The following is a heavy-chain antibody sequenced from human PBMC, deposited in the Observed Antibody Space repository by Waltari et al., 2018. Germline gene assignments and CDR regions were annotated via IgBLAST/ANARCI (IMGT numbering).Heavy chain of an antibody. D-gene: IGHD5-18*01. J-gene: IGHJ4*02. CDR3: ARVDTAMSSSYYFDY. CDR2: IYYSGGT. Sequence: QLQLQESGPGLVKPSETLSLTCTVSGGSISSSSYYWGWIRQPPGKGLEWIGSIYYSGGTYYTPALKSRVTISVDTSKNQFSLKLSSVTAADTAVYYCARVDTAMSSSYYFDYWGQGTLVTVSS. V-gene: IGHV4-39*07. CDR1: GGSISSSSYY.